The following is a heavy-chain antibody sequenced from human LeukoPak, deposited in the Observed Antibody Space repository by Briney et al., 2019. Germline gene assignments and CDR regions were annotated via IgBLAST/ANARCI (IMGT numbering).Heavy chain of an antibody. Sequence: PGGSLRLSCAASGFTFSSYAMSWVRQAPGKGLEWVSVIYSGGSTYYADSVKGRFTISRDNSKNTLYLQMNSLRAEDTAVYYCARGLVPLRNYYGMDVWGQGTTVTVSS. D-gene: IGHD2/OR15-2a*01. CDR2: IYSGGST. J-gene: IGHJ6*02. V-gene: IGHV3-53*01. CDR1: GFTFSSYA. CDR3: ARGLVPLRNYYGMDV.